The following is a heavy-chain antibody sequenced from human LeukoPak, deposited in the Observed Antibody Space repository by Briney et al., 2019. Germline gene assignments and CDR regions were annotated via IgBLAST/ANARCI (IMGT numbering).Heavy chain of an antibody. V-gene: IGHV1-69*05. CDR3: ARDQSAITIFGVVNPLDTWFDP. J-gene: IGHJ5*02. CDR2: IIPIFGTA. Sequence: SVTVSCKASGGTFSSYAISWVRQAPGQGLEWMGGIIPIFGTANYAQKFQGRVTITTDESTSTAYMELSSLRSEDTAVYYCARDQSAITIFGVVNPLDTWFDPWGQGTLVTVSS. CDR1: GGTFSSYA. D-gene: IGHD3-3*01.